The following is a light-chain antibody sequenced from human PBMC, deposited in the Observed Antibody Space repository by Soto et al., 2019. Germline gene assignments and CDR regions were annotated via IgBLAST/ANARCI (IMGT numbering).Light chain of an antibody. V-gene: IGKV1-5*03. CDR3: QQYNSYSYT. J-gene: IGKJ2*01. CDR2: KAS. CDR1: QTINSW. Sequence: DIQMTQSPSTLSASVGDRVTITCRASQTINSWLAWYQQKPGTAPQLLIYKASTLESGVPSRFSGSASGTEFTLTISSLQPDDFATYYCQQYNSYSYTFGQGAKVEIK.